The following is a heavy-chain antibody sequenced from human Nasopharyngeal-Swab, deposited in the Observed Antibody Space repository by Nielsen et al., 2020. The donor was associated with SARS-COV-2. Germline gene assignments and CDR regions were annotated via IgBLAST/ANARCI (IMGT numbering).Heavy chain of an antibody. Sequence: WIRQPPGKGLEWIGEALHDGRTSYHSTLESRVTISIDTSRNQFSLRLTSVTAADTAVYYCAKEGSGSPAPSWGQGILVTVSS. CDR2: ALHDGRT. V-gene: IGHV4-4*02. CDR3: AKEGSGSPAPS. D-gene: IGHD1-26*01. J-gene: IGHJ5*02.